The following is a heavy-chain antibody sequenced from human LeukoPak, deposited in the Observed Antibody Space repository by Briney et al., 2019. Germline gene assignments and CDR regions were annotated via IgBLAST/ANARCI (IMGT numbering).Heavy chain of an antibody. CDR2: ISSSGGTT. Sequence: GGSLRLSCAASGFSVSLNYMTWVRQAPGKGLEWVSAISSSGGTTYYADSVKGRFSISRDNSKNTLYLRMNSLRAEDTAVYYCAKDRNAWPTNFDSWGQGTLVTVSA. CDR3: AKDRNAWPTNFDS. D-gene: IGHD5-24*01. V-gene: IGHV3-23*01. J-gene: IGHJ4*02. CDR1: GFSVSLNY.